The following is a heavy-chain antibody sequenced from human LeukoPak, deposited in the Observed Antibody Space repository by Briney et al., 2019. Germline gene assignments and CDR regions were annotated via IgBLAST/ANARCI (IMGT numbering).Heavy chain of an antibody. V-gene: IGHV3-21*01. CDR2: ICSTRTYI. CDR1: GFTFSSYT. D-gene: IGHD2-2*01. J-gene: IGHJ4*02. Sequence: GGSLRLPCAASGFTFSSYTMNWVRQAPGKGPEWVSSICSTRTYICYADSLKGRFTISRDNAKNSLYLQMDSLRAEDTAVYYCARGFGGYCSSTSCLVTIDYWGQGTLVTVSS. CDR3: ARGFGGYCSSTSCLVTIDY.